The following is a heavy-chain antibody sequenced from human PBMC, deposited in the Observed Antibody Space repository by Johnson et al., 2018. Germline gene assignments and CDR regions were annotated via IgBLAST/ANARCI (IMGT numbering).Heavy chain of an antibody. CDR2: IWCDGSNT. V-gene: IGHV3-33*01. D-gene: IGHD2-15*01. CDR1: GFTFSSYG. J-gene: IGHJ3*02. Sequence: QVQLVESGGGVVQPGRSLRLSCAASGFTFSSYGMHWVRQAPGKGLEWVAVIWCDGSNTYYADSVKGRFPISRDNSKNTLYLQMHSLRAEDTAVYYCARDWVVVAATEAFDIWGQGTMVTVSS. CDR3: ARDWVVVAATEAFDI.